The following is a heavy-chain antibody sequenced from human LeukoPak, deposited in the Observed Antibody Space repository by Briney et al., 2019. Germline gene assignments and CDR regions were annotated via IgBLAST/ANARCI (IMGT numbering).Heavy chain of an antibody. CDR1: GFTFSSYG. Sequence: PGRSLRLSCAASGFTFSSYGMHWVRQAPGKGLEWVAVIWYDGSNKYYADSVKGRFTISRDNSKNTLYLQMNSLRAEDTAVYCCARDRAAAGEYYFDYWGQGTLVTVSS. J-gene: IGHJ4*02. D-gene: IGHD6-13*01. V-gene: IGHV3-33*01. CDR2: IWYDGSNK. CDR3: ARDRAAAGEYYFDY.